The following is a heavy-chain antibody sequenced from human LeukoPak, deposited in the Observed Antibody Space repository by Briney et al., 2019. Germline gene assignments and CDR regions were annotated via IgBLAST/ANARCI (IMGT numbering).Heavy chain of an antibody. CDR3: ARLDGSGRLKGILDY. CDR1: GFTFSAYW. Sequence: GGSLRLSCAASGFTFSAYWMSWARQAPGKGLEWVANIKEDGSEKYYVDSVKGRFTISRDNAKNSLYLQINSPRAEDTAVYYCARLDGSGRLKGILDYWGQGTLVTVSS. D-gene: IGHD3-10*01. V-gene: IGHV3-7*01. J-gene: IGHJ4*02. CDR2: IKEDGSEK.